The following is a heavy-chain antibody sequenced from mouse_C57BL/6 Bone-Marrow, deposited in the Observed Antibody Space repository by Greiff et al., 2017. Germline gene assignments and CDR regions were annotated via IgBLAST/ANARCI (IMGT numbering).Heavy chain of an antibody. CDR3: TPFDFAMDY. CDR1: GFNIKDDY. Sequence: VQLQQSGAELVRPGASVKLSCTASGFNIKDDYMHWVKQRPEKGLEWIGWIDPENGDTEYASKFQGKATITAETSSNTAYLQLSSLTSEDTAVYYCTPFDFAMDYWGQGTSVTVSS. J-gene: IGHJ4*01. CDR2: IDPENGDT. V-gene: IGHV14-4*01.